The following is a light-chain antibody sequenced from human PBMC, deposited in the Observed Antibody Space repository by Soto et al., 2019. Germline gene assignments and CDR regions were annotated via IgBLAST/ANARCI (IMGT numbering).Light chain of an antibody. Sequence: QSVLTQPASVSGSPGQSITISCTGTSSDVGGYNHVSWYQQHPGKAPKLMVYDVSNRPSGVSNRLSGSKSGNTASLTISGFQAEDEADYYCSSYTSSGRYVFGTGTKLTVL. CDR3: SSYTSSGRYV. V-gene: IGLV2-14*01. CDR1: SSDVGGYNH. CDR2: DVS. J-gene: IGLJ1*01.